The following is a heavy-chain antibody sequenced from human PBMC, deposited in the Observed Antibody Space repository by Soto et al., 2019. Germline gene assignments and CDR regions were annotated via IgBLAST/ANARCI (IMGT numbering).Heavy chain of an antibody. Sequence: GGSLRLSCAASGFTFTSYAMSWVRQAPGKGLEWVSGISATGGSTYYADSVKGRFTISRDNSRNTLYLQMNSLRAEDTALYYCEKGGYCTSISCPRWFEPRGQGTLVTVPS. CDR1: GFTFTSYA. CDR2: ISATGGST. V-gene: IGHV3-23*01. J-gene: IGHJ5*02. D-gene: IGHD2-2*01. CDR3: EKGGYCTSISCPRWFEP.